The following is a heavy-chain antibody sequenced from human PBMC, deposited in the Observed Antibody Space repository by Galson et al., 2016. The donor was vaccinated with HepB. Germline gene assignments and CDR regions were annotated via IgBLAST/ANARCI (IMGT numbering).Heavy chain of an antibody. CDR1: GFTFDTHA. Sequence: SLRLSCAASGFTFDTHAMNWVRQAPGKGLEWVSAINGSGLKTDYADSVKGRFTIFRDNSKNTVSLQMSNLRVGDTAVYYCAKFQMAVTGNVGYFDYWGQGALVTVSS. V-gene: IGHV3-23*01. D-gene: IGHD6-19*01. CDR3: AKFQMAVTGNVGYFDY. CDR2: INGSGLKT. J-gene: IGHJ4*02.